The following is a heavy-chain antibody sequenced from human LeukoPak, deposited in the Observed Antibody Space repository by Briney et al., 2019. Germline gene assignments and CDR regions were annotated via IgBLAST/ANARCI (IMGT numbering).Heavy chain of an antibody. Sequence: GGSLRLSCAASGVTFDDYAMHWGGGAAGKGGEGGSGISGNSGSGGYADTVKGRFNISRDNAKPSLYLQMNSLRAEDMALYYCAKHSDGAVAGQGMAFAFDIWGQGTMVTVSS. CDR3: AKHSDGAVAGQGMAFAFDI. CDR1: GVTFDDYA. J-gene: IGHJ3*02. V-gene: IGHV3-9*03. D-gene: IGHD6-19*01. CDR2: ISGNSGSG.